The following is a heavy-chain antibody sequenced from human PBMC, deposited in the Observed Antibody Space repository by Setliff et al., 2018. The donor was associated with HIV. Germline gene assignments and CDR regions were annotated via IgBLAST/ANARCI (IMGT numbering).Heavy chain of an antibody. V-gene: IGHV1-69*13. J-gene: IGHJ6*02. CDR2: IIPLFRTT. CDR3: ATWGEYCSDGNCYYALDV. Sequence: VKVSCKASGDTFSDYAFNWVRQAPGQGLEWMGGIIPLFRTTNYAQKFQGRVTISSDESTTTAFMNLNSLRSDDTVIYYFATWGEYCSDGNCYYALDVWGQGTTVTVSS. D-gene: IGHD2-15*01. CDR1: GDTFSDYA.